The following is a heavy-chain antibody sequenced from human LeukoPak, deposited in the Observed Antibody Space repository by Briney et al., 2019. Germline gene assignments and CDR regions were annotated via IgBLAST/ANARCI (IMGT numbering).Heavy chain of an antibody. D-gene: IGHD3-10*01. CDR2: ISSSSSTI. CDR3: ARSIGLNWFDP. CDR1: GFTFSGYE. Sequence: GGSLRLSCAASGFTFSGYEMNWVRQAPGKGLEWVSYISSSSSTIYYADSVKGRFTISRDNAKNSLYLQMNSLRAEDTAVYYCARSIGLNWFDPWGQGTLVTVSS. J-gene: IGHJ5*02. V-gene: IGHV3-48*03.